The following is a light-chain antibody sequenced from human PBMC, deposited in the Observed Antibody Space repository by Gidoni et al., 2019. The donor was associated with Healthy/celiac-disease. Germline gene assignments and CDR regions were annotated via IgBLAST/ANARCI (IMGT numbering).Light chain of an antibody. CDR1: QSVSSSY. J-gene: IGKJ2*03. Sequence: IVLTHSPVTLSFSPGERATLSCRASQSVSSSYVAWYQQKPGQAPRLLIYGASSRATGIPDRFSGSGYGTDFTLTISRLETEDFAVYDCQQYGSAYSFGKGTKLEIK. V-gene: IGKV3-20*01. CDR2: GAS. CDR3: QQYGSAYS.